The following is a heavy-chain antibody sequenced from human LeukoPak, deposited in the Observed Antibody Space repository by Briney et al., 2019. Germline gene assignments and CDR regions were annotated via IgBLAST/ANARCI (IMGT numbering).Heavy chain of an antibody. D-gene: IGHD6-13*01. J-gene: IGHJ4*02. CDR1: GGSISSSSYY. CDR3: ATLGYSSSCY. V-gene: IGHV4-39*01. CDR2: IYYTGST. Sequence: PSETLSLTCTVSGGSISSSSYYWGWIRQPPGKGLEWIGNIYYTGSTYYNPSLKSRITISVYTSKNQFSLKLSSLTAADTAVYYCATLGYSSSCYWGQGTLVTVSS.